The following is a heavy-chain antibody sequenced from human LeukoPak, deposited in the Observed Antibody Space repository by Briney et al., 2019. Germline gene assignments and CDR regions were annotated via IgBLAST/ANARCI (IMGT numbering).Heavy chain of an antibody. Sequence: GSSVKVSCKASGGTFSSYAISWVRQAPGQGLEWMGGIIPIFGTANYAQKFQGRVTITTDESTSTAYMELSSLRSEDTAVYYCARGGFAEARFDYWGQGTLVTVSS. J-gene: IGHJ4*02. CDR1: GGTFSSYA. V-gene: IGHV1-69*05. CDR2: IIPIFGTA. CDR3: ARGGFAEARFDY. D-gene: IGHD3-16*01.